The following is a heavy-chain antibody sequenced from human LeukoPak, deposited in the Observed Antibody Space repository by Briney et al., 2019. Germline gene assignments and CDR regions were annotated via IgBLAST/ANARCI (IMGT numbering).Heavy chain of an antibody. CDR1: GFIFSNYA. CDR3: ARRWLGDPYGMDI. Sequence: GGSLRLSCAASGFIFSNYAMTWVRQAPGKGLEWVSILGGLSESVYYPDSVKGRFTVSRDNSKDTLYLEINSLRGEDTATYYCARRWLGDPYGMDIWGQGTTVTVSS. CDR2: LGGLSESV. D-gene: IGHD3-10*01. J-gene: IGHJ6*02. V-gene: IGHV3-23*01.